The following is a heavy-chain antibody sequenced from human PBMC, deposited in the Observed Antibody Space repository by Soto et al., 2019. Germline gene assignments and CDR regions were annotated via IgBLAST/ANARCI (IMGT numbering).Heavy chain of an antibody. CDR1: GFTFSSYG. J-gene: IGHJ4*02. Sequence: QVQLVESGGGVVQPGRSLRLSCAASGFTFSSYGMHWVRQAPGKGLEWVAVISYDGSNKYYADSVKGRFTISRDNSKNTLYLQMNSLRAEDTAVYYCAREALNTPFDYWGQGTLVTVSS. D-gene: IGHD5-18*01. CDR3: AREALNTPFDY. V-gene: IGHV3-30*03. CDR2: ISYDGSNK.